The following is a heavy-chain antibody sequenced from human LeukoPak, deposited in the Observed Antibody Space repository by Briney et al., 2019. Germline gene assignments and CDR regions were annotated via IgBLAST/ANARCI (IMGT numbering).Heavy chain of an antibody. D-gene: IGHD1-14*01. CDR2: ISYDGTKT. V-gene: IGHV3-30*18. Sequence: GSLRLSCAASEFTFSRYAMHWVRKAPGKGLEWLAIISYDGTKTYYADSVKGRFTISRDNSKNILYLQMNSPRTEDTGLYYCAKDNGKWDFLALFDHWGQGAHVIVS. CDR1: EFTFSRYA. CDR3: AKDNGKWDFLALFDH. J-gene: IGHJ4*02.